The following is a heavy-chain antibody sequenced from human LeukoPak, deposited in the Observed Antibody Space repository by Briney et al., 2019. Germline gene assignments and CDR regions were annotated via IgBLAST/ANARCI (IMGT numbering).Heavy chain of an antibody. J-gene: IGHJ4*02. CDR1: GFTFSSYG. CDR2: ISYDGSNK. D-gene: IGHD3-22*01. V-gene: IGHV3-30*18. Sequence: QPGRSLRLSCAASGFTFSSYGMHWVRQAPGKGLEWVAVISYDGSNKYYADSVKGRFTISRDNSKNTLYLQMNSLRAEDTAVYYCAKSLHGYDSSGYYSEGFDYWGQGTLVTVSS. CDR3: AKSLHGYDSSGYYSEGFDY.